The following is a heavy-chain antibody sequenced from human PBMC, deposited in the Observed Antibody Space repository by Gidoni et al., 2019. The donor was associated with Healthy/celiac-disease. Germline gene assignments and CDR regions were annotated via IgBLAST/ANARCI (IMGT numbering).Heavy chain of an antibody. CDR3: ARDLYYYDSSGYYNS. D-gene: IGHD3-22*01. CDR2: ISAYNGNT. CDR1: GYTFTCYG. Sequence: QVQLVQSGAEGKKPGASVKVSCKASGYTFTCYGISWVRQAPGQGLEWLGWISAYNGNTNYAQKLQGRVTMTTDTSTSTAYMELRRLRSDDTAVYYCARDLYYYDSSGYYNSWGQGTLVTVSS. V-gene: IGHV1-18*01. J-gene: IGHJ4*02.